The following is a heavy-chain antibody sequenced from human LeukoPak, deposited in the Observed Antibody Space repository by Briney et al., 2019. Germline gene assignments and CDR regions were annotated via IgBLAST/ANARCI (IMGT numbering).Heavy chain of an antibody. Sequence: GGSLRLSCAASGFTFSGYAMSWVRQAPGKGLEWVSAISGSGGSTYYADSVKGRFTISRDNSKNTLYLQMNSLRAEDTAVYYYAKDRARYSSGWWADYWGQGTLVTVSS. D-gene: IGHD6-19*01. V-gene: IGHV3-23*01. CDR3: AKDRARYSSGWWADY. J-gene: IGHJ4*02. CDR2: ISGSGGST. CDR1: GFTFSGYA.